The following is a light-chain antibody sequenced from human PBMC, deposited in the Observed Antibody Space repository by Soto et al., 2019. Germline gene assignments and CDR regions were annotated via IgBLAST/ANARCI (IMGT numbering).Light chain of an antibody. CDR3: QQYGSSIT. CDR2: GAS. Sequence: EIVMTHSPATLSVSPCERATFSFRASQSVSSNLARYQHKPGQAPRLLIYGASSRATGIPDRFSGSGSGTDFTLTISRLEPEDFAVYYCQQYGSSITFGQGTRLEIK. V-gene: IGKV3-20*01. CDR1: QSVSSN. J-gene: IGKJ5*01.